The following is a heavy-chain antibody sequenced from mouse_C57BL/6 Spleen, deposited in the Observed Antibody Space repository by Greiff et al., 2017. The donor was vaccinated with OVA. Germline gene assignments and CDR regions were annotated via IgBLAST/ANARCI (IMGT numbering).Heavy chain of an antibody. D-gene: IGHD2-4*01. J-gene: IGHJ3*01. CDR1: GFNIKDDY. Sequence: VQLQQSGAELVRPGASVKLSCTASGFNIKDDYMHWVKQRPEQGLEWIGWIDPENGDTEYASKFQGKATITADTSSNTAYLQLSSLTSVDTAVYYCTTGGLRWFAYWGQGTLVTVSA. CDR2: IDPENGDT. V-gene: IGHV14-4*01. CDR3: TTGGLRWFAY.